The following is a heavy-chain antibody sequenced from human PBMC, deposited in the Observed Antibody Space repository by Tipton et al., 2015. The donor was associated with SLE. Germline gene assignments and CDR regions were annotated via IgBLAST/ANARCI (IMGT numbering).Heavy chain of an antibody. CDR2: ISGDNGKT. V-gene: IGHV1-18*01. CDR3: ARDRVPGARGSFQY. Sequence: VQLVQSGAEVKKPGASVKVSCKASGYTFTSYGISWVRQAPGQGLEWMGWISGDNGKTNYGDKFQDRVTMTTDTSTSTAYMELRSLTSDDTAVYYCARDRVPGARGSFQYWGQGTLVTVST. CDR1: GYTFTSYG. J-gene: IGHJ1*01. D-gene: IGHD2-2*01.